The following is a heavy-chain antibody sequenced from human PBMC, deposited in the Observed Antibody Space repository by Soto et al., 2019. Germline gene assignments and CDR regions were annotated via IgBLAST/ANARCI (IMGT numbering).Heavy chain of an antibody. CDR1: GFNFSSHG. J-gene: IGHJ5*01. CDR2: ISYDGSHK. Sequence: GGSLRLSCAASGFNFSSHGLHWVRQAPGKGLEWVAVISYDGSHKLSTESVKGRITINPDTSNNQLSLQLNSVTPDDTAVYYCARLIGNSWLDSWGQGILVTVSS. CDR3: ARLIGNSWLDS. D-gene: IGHD2-8*01. V-gene: IGHV3-30*03.